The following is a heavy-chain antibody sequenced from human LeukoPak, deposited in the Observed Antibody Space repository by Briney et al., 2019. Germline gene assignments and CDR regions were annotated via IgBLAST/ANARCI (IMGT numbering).Heavy chain of an antibody. CDR3: ARRQYSGYDFDY. CDR2: IYPRDSDT. CDR1: GYIFTNYW. Sequence: GESLKISRKGSGYIFTNYWIGWVRQMPGKGLEWMGIIYPRDSDTRYSPSFQGQVTVSADKSISTAYLQWSSLEASDTAMYYCARRQYSGYDFDYWGQGTLVTVSS. D-gene: IGHD5-12*01. V-gene: IGHV5-51*01. J-gene: IGHJ4*02.